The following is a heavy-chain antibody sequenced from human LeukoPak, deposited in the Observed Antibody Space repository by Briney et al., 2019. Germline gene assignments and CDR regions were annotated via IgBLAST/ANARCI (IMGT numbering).Heavy chain of an antibody. CDR2: INHSGST. Sequence: SETLSLTCAVYGGSFSGYYWSWIRQPPGKGLEWIGEINHSGSTNYNPSLKGRVTISVDTSKNQFSLKLSSVTAADTAVYYCARGRIAVAGTLVDYWGQGTLVTVSS. J-gene: IGHJ4*02. CDR1: GGSFSGYY. D-gene: IGHD6-19*01. CDR3: ARGRIAVAGTLVDY. V-gene: IGHV4-34*01.